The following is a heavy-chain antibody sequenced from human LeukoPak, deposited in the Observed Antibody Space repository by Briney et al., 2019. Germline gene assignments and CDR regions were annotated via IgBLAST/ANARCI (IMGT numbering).Heavy chain of an antibody. J-gene: IGHJ4*02. CDR2: ISSSGSTI. CDR3: ARAGRITIFGVVIPDRYYFDY. V-gene: IGHV3-11*04. D-gene: IGHD3-3*01. CDR1: GFTFSDYY. Sequence: GGSLRLSCAASGFTFSDYYMSWIRQAPGKGLEWVSYISSSGSTIYYADSVKGRFTISRDNAKNSLYLQMNSLRAEDTAAYYCARAGRITIFGVVIPDRYYFDYWGQGTLVTVSS.